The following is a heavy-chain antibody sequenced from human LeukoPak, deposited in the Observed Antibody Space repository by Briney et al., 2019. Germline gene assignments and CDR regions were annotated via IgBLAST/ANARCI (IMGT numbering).Heavy chain of an antibody. CDR3: AKRFAGPSIRSEYYFDY. CDR2: ISSSSSYI. J-gene: IGHJ4*02. D-gene: IGHD3-3*02. V-gene: IGHV3-21*01. CDR1: GFTFSSYS. Sequence: GGSLRLSCAASGFTFSSYSMNWVRQAPGKGLEWVSSISSSSSYIYYADSVKGRFTISRDNAKNSLYLQMNSLRAEDTAVYYCAKRFAGPSIRSEYYFDYWGQGTLVTVSS.